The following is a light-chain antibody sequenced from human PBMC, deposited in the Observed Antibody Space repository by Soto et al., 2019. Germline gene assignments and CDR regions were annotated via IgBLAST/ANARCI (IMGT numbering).Light chain of an antibody. Sequence: DIQMTQSPSTLSASVGDRVTITCRASQSISSWLAWYQQKPGEAPKLLIYDASSLESGVXXRFRGSGSGTEITLSFSSLQPDAFATFYCQQYNSYSLTCGEGTRLEIK. CDR3: QQYNSYSLT. CDR2: DAS. V-gene: IGKV1-5*01. J-gene: IGKJ5*01. CDR1: QSISSW.